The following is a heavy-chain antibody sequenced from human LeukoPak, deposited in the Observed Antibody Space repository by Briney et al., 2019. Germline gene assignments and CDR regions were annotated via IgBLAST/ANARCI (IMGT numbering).Heavy chain of an antibody. J-gene: IGHJ4*02. CDR1: GFTFSSYG. CDR2: IWYDGSNK. Sequence: GGSLRLSCAASGFTFSSYGMPWVRQAPGKGLEWVAVIWYDGSNKYYADSVKGRFTISRDNSKNTLYLQMNSQRAEDTAVYYCARDKGEVGATHFDYWGQGTLVTVSS. V-gene: IGHV3-33*01. D-gene: IGHD1-26*01. CDR3: ARDKGEVGATHFDY.